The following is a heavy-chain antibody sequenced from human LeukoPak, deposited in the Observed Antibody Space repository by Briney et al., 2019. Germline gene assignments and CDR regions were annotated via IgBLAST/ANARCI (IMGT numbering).Heavy chain of an antibody. J-gene: IGHJ6*03. CDR3: AKAGASGDYLVLYFYYMDV. CDR1: GFDFSDYY. D-gene: IGHD4-17*01. V-gene: IGHV3-11*01. CDR2: IGRRVSST. Sequence: GGSLRLSCAASGFDFSDYYMGWIRQTPGKGLEWVSFIGRRVSSTYYADSVKGRFTISRDNANNSLFLQMNSLRRDDTAIYYCAKAGASGDYLVLYFYYMDVWGQGTTVTVSS.